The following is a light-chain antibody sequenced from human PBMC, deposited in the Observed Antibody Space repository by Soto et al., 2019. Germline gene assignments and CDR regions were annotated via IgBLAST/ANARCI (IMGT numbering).Light chain of an antibody. CDR3: SSYTSSSPYV. Sequence: QLVLTQPASVSGSPGQSITISCTGTSSDVGGYNYVSWYQQHPGKAPKLMIYEVSNRPSGVSNRFSGSKSGNTASLTISGLLAEDEADYYCSSYTSSSPYVFGTGTKLTVL. CDR1: SSDVGGYNY. V-gene: IGLV2-14*01. CDR2: EVS. J-gene: IGLJ1*01.